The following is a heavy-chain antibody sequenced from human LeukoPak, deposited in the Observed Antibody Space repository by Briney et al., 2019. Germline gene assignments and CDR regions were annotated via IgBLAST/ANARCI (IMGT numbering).Heavy chain of an antibody. D-gene: IGHD5-18*01. J-gene: IGHJ4*02. CDR3: AREEGYSYGFSYFDY. V-gene: IGHV3-33*07. CDR1: GFTFSSYA. CDR2: IWYDGSNK. Sequence: GGSLRLSCAASGFTFSSYAMYWVRQAPGKGLEWVAVIWYDGSNKYYADSVKGRFTISRDNSKNTLYLQMNSLRAEDTAVYYCAREEGYSYGFSYFDYWGQGTLVTVSS.